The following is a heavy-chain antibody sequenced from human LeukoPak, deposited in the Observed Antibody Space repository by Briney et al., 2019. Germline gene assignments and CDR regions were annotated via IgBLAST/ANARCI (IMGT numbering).Heavy chain of an antibody. Sequence: PSETLSLTCTVSGGSISSSSSYWGWIRQPPGKGLEWIGHIFHSGRTSYNPSLMSRVTISVDTSKNQFSLKLSSVTAADTAVYYCARSPRIVVVVAARFHSHWFDPWGQGTLVTVSS. V-gene: IGHV4-39*01. CDR3: ARSPRIVVVVAARFHSHWFDP. J-gene: IGHJ5*02. CDR2: IFHSGRT. D-gene: IGHD2-15*01. CDR1: GGSISSSSSY.